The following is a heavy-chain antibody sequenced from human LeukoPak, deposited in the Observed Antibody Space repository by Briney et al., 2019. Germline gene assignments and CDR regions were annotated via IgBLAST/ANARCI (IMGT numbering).Heavy chain of an antibody. CDR3: AKDIGAYSSSWTGVFDY. D-gene: IGHD6-13*01. Sequence: GGSLRLSCAASGFTFDDYAMRWVRQAPGKGLEWVSGISWNSGSIGYADSVKGRFTISRDNAKNSLYLQMNSLRAEDTALYYCAKDIGAYSSSWTGVFDYWGQGTLVTVSS. V-gene: IGHV3-9*01. CDR2: ISWNSGSI. CDR1: GFTFDDYA. J-gene: IGHJ4*02.